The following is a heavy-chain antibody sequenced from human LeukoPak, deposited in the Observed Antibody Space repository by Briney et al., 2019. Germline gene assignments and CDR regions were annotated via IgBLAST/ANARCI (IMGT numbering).Heavy chain of an antibody. Sequence: SGGSLRLSCAASGFTFSSYAMSWVCQAPGKGLEWVSAISGSGGSTYYADSVKGRFTISRDNSKNTLYLQMNSLRAEDTAVYYCAKRPRTVTTFDYWGQGTLVTVSS. CDR3: AKRPRTVTTFDY. CDR1: GFTFSSYA. D-gene: IGHD4-17*01. V-gene: IGHV3-23*01. J-gene: IGHJ4*02. CDR2: ISGSGGST.